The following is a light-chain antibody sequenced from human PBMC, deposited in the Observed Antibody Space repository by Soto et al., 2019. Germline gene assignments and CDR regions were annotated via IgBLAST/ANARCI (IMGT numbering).Light chain of an antibody. Sequence: DVQMTQSPSSLSASVGDRVVITCRASQRIATYLNWYQQKPGKAPNLLIYAASSLQSGVPSRFSGSGPGTDFTLTISSLQPDDFATYYCQQYNSFLTFGGGTKV. CDR3: QQYNSFLT. CDR1: QRIATY. V-gene: IGKV1-39*01. J-gene: IGKJ4*01. CDR2: AAS.